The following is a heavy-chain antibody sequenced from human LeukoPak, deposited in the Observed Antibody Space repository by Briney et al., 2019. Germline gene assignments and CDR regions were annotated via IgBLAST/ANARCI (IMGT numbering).Heavy chain of an antibody. J-gene: IGHJ4*02. CDR1: GYTFTSYY. V-gene: IGHV1-46*01. CDR2: INLSGCST. D-gene: IGHD2-2*01. CDR3: ARDGYCSSTSCYYFDY. Sequence: SSVNVSFQSSGYTFTSYYMHWVRQPPGQGLEWVGIINLSGCSTSYAQKFQGRVTMTRDMSTSTVYMELSSLRSEDTAVYYCARDGYCSSTSCYYFDYWGQGTLVTVSS.